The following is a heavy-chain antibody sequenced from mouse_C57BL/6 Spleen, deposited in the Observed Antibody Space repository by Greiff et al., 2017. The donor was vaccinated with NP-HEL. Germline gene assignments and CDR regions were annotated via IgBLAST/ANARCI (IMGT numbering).Heavy chain of an antibody. D-gene: IGHD2-2*01. CDR1: GYAFSSYW. CDR2: IYPGDGDT. CDR3: ARGRGYDSYWFAY. V-gene: IGHV1-80*01. Sequence: QVQLKQSGAELVKPGASVKISCKASGYAFSSYWMNWVKQRPGKGLEWIGQIYPGDGDTNYNGKFKGKATLTADKSSSTAYMQLSSLTSEDSAVYFCARGRGYDSYWFAYWGQGTLVTVSA. J-gene: IGHJ3*01.